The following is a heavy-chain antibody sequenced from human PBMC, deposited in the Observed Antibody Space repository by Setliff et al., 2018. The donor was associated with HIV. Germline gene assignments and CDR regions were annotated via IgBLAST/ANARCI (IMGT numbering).Heavy chain of an antibody. V-gene: IGHV4-4*07. D-gene: IGHD3-3*01. CDR1: GGSISNYY. Sequence: SETLSLTCTVSGGSISNYYWSWIRQPAEKGLEWIGRIYTRGSTNYNPSLKTRVTISIDTSKKQISLKLSSVTAADTAVYYCARHANYDFWSGYRGYYFDYWGQGTLVTVSS. CDR3: ARHANYDFWSGYRGYYFDY. J-gene: IGHJ4*02. CDR2: IYTRGST.